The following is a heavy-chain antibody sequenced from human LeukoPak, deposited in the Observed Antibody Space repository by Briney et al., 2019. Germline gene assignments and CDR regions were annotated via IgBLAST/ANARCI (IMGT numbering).Heavy chain of an antibody. CDR3: ARDTFRATVTTGFDY. CDR2: ISSSSSYI. D-gene: IGHD4-17*01. CDR1: GFTFSSYS. V-gene: IGHV3-21*01. Sequence: PGGSLRLSCAASGFTFSSYSMNWVRQAPGKGLEWVSSISSSSSYIYYADSVKGRFTISRDNAKNSLYLQMNSLRAEDTAVYYCARDTFRATVTTGFDYWGQGTLVTVSS. J-gene: IGHJ4*02.